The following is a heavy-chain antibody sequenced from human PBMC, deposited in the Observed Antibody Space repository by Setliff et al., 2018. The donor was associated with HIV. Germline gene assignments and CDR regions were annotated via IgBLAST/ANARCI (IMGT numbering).Heavy chain of an antibody. J-gene: IGHJ4*02. D-gene: IGHD2-15*01. CDR3: ARGFCSGGTCFDY. CDR2: IHYSGST. CDR1: GGSINNHY. Sequence: KASETLSLTCTVSGGSINNHYWSWIRQPQGKGLEWIGNIHYSGSTNYNPSLKSRVTISVDTSKNQFSLKLNSVTAADTAVYYCARGFCSGGTCFDYWGQGTLVTVSS. V-gene: IGHV4-59*11.